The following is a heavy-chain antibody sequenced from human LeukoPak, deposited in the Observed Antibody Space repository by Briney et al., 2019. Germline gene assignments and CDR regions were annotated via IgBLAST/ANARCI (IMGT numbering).Heavy chain of an antibody. J-gene: IGHJ4*02. CDR3: ARGGIAVAGTLFPSDY. Sequence: SETLSLTCTVSGGSISSYYWSWIRQPPGKGLEWIGYIYYSGSTYYNPSLKSRVTISVDTSKNQFSLKLSSVTAADTAVYYCARGGIAVAGTLFPSDYWGQGTLVTVSS. CDR1: GGSISSYY. CDR2: IYYSGST. V-gene: IGHV4-59*12. D-gene: IGHD6-19*01.